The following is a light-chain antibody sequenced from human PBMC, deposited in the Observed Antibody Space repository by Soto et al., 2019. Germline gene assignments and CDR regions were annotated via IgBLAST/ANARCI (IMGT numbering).Light chain of an antibody. CDR2: AAS. Sequence: DIQMTQSPSSLSSSLGDRVTITCRASQIISSYLNWYQQKPGKAPKLPIYAASSLQSGVPSRFSGSGSGTDFTLTISSLQPEDFATYYCQQSYSTPITFGQGTRLEIK. V-gene: IGKV1-39*01. CDR1: QIISSY. J-gene: IGKJ5*01. CDR3: QQSYSTPIT.